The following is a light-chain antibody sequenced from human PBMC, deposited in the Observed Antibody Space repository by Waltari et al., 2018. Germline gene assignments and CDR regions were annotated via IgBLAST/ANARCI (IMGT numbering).Light chain of an antibody. CDR1: SSDVGNYNL. J-gene: IGLJ3*02. V-gene: IGLV2-23*02. Sequence: QSALTQTATVSGSPGQSITISCTGSSSDVGNYNLVSWYQQHPGEAPELIIYDVNKRPLGVSNRFSGSKSGNTASLTLSGLQAADEADYYCCSYAGSSVSVFGGGTKVTVL. CDR2: DVN. CDR3: CSYAGSSVSV.